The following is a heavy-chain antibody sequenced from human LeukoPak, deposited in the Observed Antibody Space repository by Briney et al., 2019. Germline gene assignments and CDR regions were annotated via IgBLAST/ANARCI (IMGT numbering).Heavy chain of an antibody. J-gene: IGHJ6*02. V-gene: IGHV3-21*01. Sequence: KPGGSLRLSCAASGFTFSSYSMNWVRQAPGKGLEWVSSISSSSSYIYYADSVKGRFTISRDNAKNSLYLQMNSLRAEDTAVYYCAKDHTIKQLDYYYYGMDVWGQGTTVTVSS. CDR2: ISSSSSYI. CDR3: AKDHTIKQLDYYYYGMDV. D-gene: IGHD6-13*01. CDR1: GFTFSSYS.